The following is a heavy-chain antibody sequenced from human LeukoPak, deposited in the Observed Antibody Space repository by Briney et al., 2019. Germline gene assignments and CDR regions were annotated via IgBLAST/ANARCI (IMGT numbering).Heavy chain of an antibody. CDR3: ASQPAAADVDY. J-gene: IGHJ4*02. V-gene: IGHV3-7*03. CDR1: GFGFSRYW. D-gene: IGHD2-2*01. CDR2: IKQDGSAK. Sequence: GGSLRLSCAASGFGFSRYWMTWVRQAPGKGLEWVANIKQDGSAKSYVDSVKGRFTISRDNAKNSLYLQMNSLRDDDTGVYYCASQPAAADVDYWGQGTLVTVSS.